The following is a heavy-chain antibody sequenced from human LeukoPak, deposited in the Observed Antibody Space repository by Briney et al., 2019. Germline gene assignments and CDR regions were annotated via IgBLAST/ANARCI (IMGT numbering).Heavy chain of an antibody. CDR1: GFTFSSYG. Sequence: GGSLRLSCAASGFTFSSYGMHWVRQAPGKGLEWVAFIRYDGSNKYYADSVKGRFTISRDNSKNTLYLQMNSLRAEDTAVYYCAVGGGYSSSWYTPFDYWGQGTLVTVSS. V-gene: IGHV3-30*02. CDR3: AVGGGYSSSWYTPFDY. CDR2: IRYDGSNK. J-gene: IGHJ4*02. D-gene: IGHD6-13*01.